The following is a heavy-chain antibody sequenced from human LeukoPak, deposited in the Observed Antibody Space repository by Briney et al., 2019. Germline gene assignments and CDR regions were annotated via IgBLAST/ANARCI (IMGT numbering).Heavy chain of an antibody. CDR3: ARVGGDYYGSGSYPYYFDY. D-gene: IGHD3-10*01. J-gene: IGHJ4*02. CDR2: IIPIFITP. Sequence: SVKVSCKASGGTFSSYTISWVRQAPGQGLEWLGAIIPIFITPNYAQNFQGRITITADKSTSTAYMELSSLRSEDTAVYYCARVGGDYYGSGSYPYYFDYWGQGTLVTVSS. V-gene: IGHV1-69*06. CDR1: GGTFSSYT.